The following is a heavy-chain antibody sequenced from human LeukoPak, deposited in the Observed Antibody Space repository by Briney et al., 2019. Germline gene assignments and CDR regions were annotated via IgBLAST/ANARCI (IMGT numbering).Heavy chain of an antibody. CDR1: GGSISSYY. V-gene: IGHV4-59*01. J-gene: IGHJ3*02. CDR2: IYYSGST. Sequence: SETLSLTCTVSGGSISSYYWSWIRQPPGKGLEWIGYIYYSGSTNYNPSLKSRVTISVDTSKNQFSLKLSSVTAADTAVYYCARVQGLDIVIVPAAGMGASDIWGQGTMVTVSS. D-gene: IGHD2-2*01. CDR3: ARVQGLDIVIVPAAGMGASDI.